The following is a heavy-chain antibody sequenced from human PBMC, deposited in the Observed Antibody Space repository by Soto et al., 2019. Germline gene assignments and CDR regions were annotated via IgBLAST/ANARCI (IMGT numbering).Heavy chain of an antibody. J-gene: IGHJ4*02. CDR1: GFTFSSYS. V-gene: IGHV3-21*01. CDR3: ARGGYEYGDYVDFDY. Sequence: EVQLVESGGGLVKPGGSLRLSCAASGFTFSSYSMNWVRQAPGKGLEWVSSISSSSSYIYYADSVKGRFTISRDNAKNSLYLQMNSLRAEDTAVYYCARGGYEYGDYVDFDYWGQGTLVTVSS. D-gene: IGHD4-17*01. CDR2: ISSSSSYI.